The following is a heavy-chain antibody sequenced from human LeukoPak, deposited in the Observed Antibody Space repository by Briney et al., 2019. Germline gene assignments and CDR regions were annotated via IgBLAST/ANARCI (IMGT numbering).Heavy chain of an antibody. CDR1: GGTFSSYA. J-gene: IGHJ5*02. V-gene: IGHV1-69*13. CDR3: ARGRRKGATRYGDWFDP. Sequence: GASVKVSCKASGGTFSSYAISWVRQAPGQGLEWMGGIIPIFGTANYAQKFQGRVTITADESTSTAYMELSSLRSEDTAVYYCARGRRKGATRYGDWFDPWGQGTLVTVSS. CDR2: IIPIFGTA. D-gene: IGHD1-26*01.